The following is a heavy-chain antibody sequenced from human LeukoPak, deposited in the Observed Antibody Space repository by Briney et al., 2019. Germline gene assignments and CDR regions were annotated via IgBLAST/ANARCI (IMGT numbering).Heavy chain of an antibody. D-gene: IGHD4-17*01. V-gene: IGHV4-34*01. CDR1: GGSFSGYY. CDR3: ARVPTVTFSDY. J-gene: IGHJ4*02. Sequence: PSETLSLTCAVYGGSFSGYYWGWIRQPPGKGLEWIGTIYYSGRTHYNPSLKSRVTISVDPSKNQFSLKLSSVTAADTAVYYCARVPTVTFSDYWGQGTLVTVSS. CDR2: IYYSGRT.